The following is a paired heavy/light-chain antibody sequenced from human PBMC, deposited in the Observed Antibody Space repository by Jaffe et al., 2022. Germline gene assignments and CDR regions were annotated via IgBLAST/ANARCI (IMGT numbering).Light chain of an antibody. Sequence: EIVLTQSPGTLSLSPGERATLSCRASQSVSSSYLAWYQQKPGQAPRLLIYGASSRATGIPDRFSGSGSGTDFTLTISRLEPEDFAVYYCQQYGSSPITFGGGTKVEIK. CDR1: QSVSSSY. J-gene: IGKJ4*01. V-gene: IGKV3-20*01. CDR2: GAS. CDR3: QQYGSSPIT.
Heavy chain of an antibody. J-gene: IGHJ6*03. Sequence: QVQLVQSGAEVKKPGSSVKVSCKASGGTFSSYAISWVRQAPGQGLEWMGGIIPIFGTANYAQKFQGRVTITTDESTSTAYMELSSLRSEDTAVYYCARGTAMVPYYYYYYMDVWGKGTTVTVSS. CDR2: IIPIFGTA. CDR3: ARGTAMVPYYYYYYMDV. CDR1: GGTFSSYA. V-gene: IGHV1-69*05. D-gene: IGHD5-18*01.